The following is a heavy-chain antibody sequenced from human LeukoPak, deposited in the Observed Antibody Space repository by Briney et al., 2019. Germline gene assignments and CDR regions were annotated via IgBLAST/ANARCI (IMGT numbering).Heavy chain of an antibody. CDR2: INRYHGVT. Sequence: ASVRVSCKASGYTLRDHYMHWVRQAPGQGPEWMGRINRYHGVTNYAQKFKGRVTMTHDRASNAYMDLSNLRSDDTAIYYCTIKILYSGVETPTAPEEFFQHRGQGTLITVSS. V-gene: IGHV1-2*06. CDR3: TIKILYSGVETPTAPEEFFQH. D-gene: IGHD5-24*01. CDR1: GYTLRDHY. J-gene: IGHJ1*01.